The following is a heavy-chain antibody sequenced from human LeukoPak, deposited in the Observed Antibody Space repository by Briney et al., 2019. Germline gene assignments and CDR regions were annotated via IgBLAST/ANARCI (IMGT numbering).Heavy chain of an antibody. D-gene: IGHD3-10*01. CDR2: VFYSGST. CDR1: GGSISSSSYY. CDR3: ARIRNYGSGTYIPFVDY. J-gene: IGHJ4*02. Sequence: SETLSLSCTVSGGSISSSSYYWGWVRQPPGKGLEWIGNVFYSGSTHYNPSLKSRVTISLDTSKNQFSLKLSSVTAADTAVYYCARIRNYGSGTYIPFVDYWGQGTLVTVSS. V-gene: IGHV4-39*07.